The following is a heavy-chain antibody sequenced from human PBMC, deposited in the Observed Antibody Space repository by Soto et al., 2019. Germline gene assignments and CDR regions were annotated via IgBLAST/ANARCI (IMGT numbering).Heavy chain of an antibody. Sequence: DVQLEESGGGLVKPGGSLRLSCVASEFTFSVYSMNWVRQAPGKGLEWVSSIRSGSSYIYYADSVKGRFTISRDNDKSSLFLHMNSLRVDDTAVYYCTRDRVKIRGGYYHYYGMDVWGQGTTVTVS. J-gene: IGHJ6*02. CDR1: EFTFSVYS. D-gene: IGHD2-15*01. CDR2: IRSGSSYI. V-gene: IGHV3-21*02. CDR3: TRDRVKIRGGYYHYYGMDV.